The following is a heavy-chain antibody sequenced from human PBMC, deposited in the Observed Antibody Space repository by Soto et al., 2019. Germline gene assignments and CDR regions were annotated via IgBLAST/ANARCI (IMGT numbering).Heavy chain of an antibody. CDR2: ISYDGDKT. D-gene: IGHD1-26*01. V-gene: IGHV3-33*05. CDR3: ARGAGATDYFDY. J-gene: IGHJ4*02. Sequence: QVELVESGGGVVQPGRSLRLSCAASGFSFGSYVMNWARQAPGKGLECVAVISYDGDKTYYADSVKGRFTISRDNSNSTLYLQMNSPRAEDTAIYYCARGAGATDYFDYWGQGALVTVSS. CDR1: GFSFGSYV.